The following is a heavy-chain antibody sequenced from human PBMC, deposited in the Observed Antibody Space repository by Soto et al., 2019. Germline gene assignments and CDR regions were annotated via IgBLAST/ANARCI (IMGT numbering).Heavy chain of an antibody. J-gene: IGHJ4*02. Sequence: SETLSLTCTVSGDSISTFYWSWIRQPPGKGLEWIGYIHYSGSTNYNPSLKSQVIISVDTSKNQFSLKLSSVTAADPAVYFCARVRSNLFDYWGQGTLVTVSS. CDR2: IHYSGST. D-gene: IGHD3-3*01. CDR3: ARVRSNLFDY. V-gene: IGHV4-59*01. CDR1: GDSISTFY.